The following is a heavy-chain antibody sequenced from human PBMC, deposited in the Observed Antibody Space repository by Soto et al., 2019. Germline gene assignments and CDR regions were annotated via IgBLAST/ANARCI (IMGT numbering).Heavy chain of an antibody. CDR2: ISYDGSNK. J-gene: IGHJ6*02. Sequence: GGSLRLSCAASGFTFSSYGMHWVRQAPGKGPEWVAVISYDGSNKYYADSVKGRFTISRDNSKNTLYLQMNSLRAEDTAVYYCAKDPPYSVYDFWSGYYYYYYGMDVWGQGTTVTVSS. CDR3: AKDPPYSVYDFWSGYYYYYYGMDV. D-gene: IGHD3-3*01. V-gene: IGHV3-30*18. CDR1: GFTFSSYG.